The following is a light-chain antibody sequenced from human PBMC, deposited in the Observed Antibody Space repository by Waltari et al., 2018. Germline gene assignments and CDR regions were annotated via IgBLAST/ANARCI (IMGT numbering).Light chain of an antibody. CDR2: GTS. CDR3: QSYDTSLSVV. Sequence: QSVLTQPPSASGAPGQRVAIPCTGSGSNIGAGYEVHWYQQLPGKAPKLPIEGTSTRPLGVPARDCGSQSGASASLALTGLQAEDEADYYCQSYDTSLSVVFGGGTKLTVL. J-gene: IGLJ2*01. CDR1: GSNIGAGYE. V-gene: IGLV1-40*01.